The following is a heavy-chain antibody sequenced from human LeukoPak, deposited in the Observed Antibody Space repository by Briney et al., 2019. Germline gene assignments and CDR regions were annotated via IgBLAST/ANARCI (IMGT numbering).Heavy chain of an antibody. D-gene: IGHD1-26*01. CDR1: GFTFSSYG. CDR2: ISYDGSNK. V-gene: IGHV3-30*18. J-gene: IGHJ4*02. Sequence: PGGSLRLSCAASGFTFSSYGMHWVRQAPGKGLEWVAVISYDGSNKYYADSVKGRFTISRDNSKNTLYLQMNSLRAEDTAVYYCAKGYSGYYFDYWGQGTLVTVSS. CDR3: AKGYSGYYFDY.